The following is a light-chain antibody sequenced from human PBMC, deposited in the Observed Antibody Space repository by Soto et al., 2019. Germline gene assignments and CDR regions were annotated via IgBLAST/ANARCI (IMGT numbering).Light chain of an antibody. Sequence: DIVVAQSPLSLSVTPGEPASITCRSSQSLLQTNGYDYLNWYLQRPGQSPQLLIYLGSYWASGVPDRFSGGGSGTDFTLKISRVEAEDGGFYCCMQALETPPTFGQGTKLEIK. CDR3: MQALETPPT. J-gene: IGKJ2*01. CDR1: QSLLQTNGYDY. V-gene: IGKV2-28*01. CDR2: LGS.